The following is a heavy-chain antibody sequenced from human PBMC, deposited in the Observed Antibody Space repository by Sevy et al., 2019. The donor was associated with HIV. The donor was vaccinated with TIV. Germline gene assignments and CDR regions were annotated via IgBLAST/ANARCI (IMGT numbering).Heavy chain of an antibody. V-gene: IGHV1-18*01. CDR3: ARARLNNMLYYFYGMDV. D-gene: IGHD2-8*01. CDR2: VSADKGNT. Sequence: ASVNVSCKTFGYGFVRYGISWVRQAPGQGLEWMGWVSADKGNTKYAQKFQARVTMTKDTSTYTVYMGLRRLRSDDTAIYYCARARLNNMLYYFYGMDVWGQGTTVTVSS. J-gene: IGHJ6*02. CDR1: GYGFVRYG.